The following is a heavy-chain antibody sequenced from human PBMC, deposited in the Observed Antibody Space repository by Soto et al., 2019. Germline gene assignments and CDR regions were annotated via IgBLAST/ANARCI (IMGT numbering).Heavy chain of an antibody. Sequence: ASVKVSCKASGYTFTSYDINWVRQATGQGLEWMGWMNPNSGNTGYAQKFQGRVTMTRNTSISTAYMELSSLRSEDTAVYYCASSTSWYGPDAFDIWGQGTMVTVSS. CDR1: GYTFTSYD. V-gene: IGHV1-8*01. J-gene: IGHJ3*02. CDR3: ASSTSWYGPDAFDI. CDR2: MNPNSGNT. D-gene: IGHD6-13*01.